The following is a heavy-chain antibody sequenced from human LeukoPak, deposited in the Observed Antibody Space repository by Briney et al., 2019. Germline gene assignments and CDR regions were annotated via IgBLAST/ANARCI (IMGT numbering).Heavy chain of an antibody. D-gene: IGHD3-22*01. Sequence: SETLSLTCAVYGGSFSGYNWSWIRQPPGKGLEWIGEINHSGSTNYNPSLKSRVTISVDTSKNQFSLKLSSVTAADTAVYYCARVYYYDSSGYYPYWGQGTLVTVSS. V-gene: IGHV4-34*01. CDR3: ARVYYYDSSGYYPY. CDR2: INHSGST. CDR1: GGSFSGYN. J-gene: IGHJ4*02.